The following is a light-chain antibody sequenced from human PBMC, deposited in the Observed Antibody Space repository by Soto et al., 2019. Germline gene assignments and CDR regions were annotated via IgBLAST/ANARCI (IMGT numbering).Light chain of an antibody. V-gene: IGKV1-39*01. CDR1: HSIITY. Sequence: DIQMTQSPSSLSASVVDIVSFNCRSIHSIITYLNLYEPKPGKAPNLLIYGASNLQSGVPSRFSGGGSGTDFTLTISSLQPEDFGTYYCQQSYTSPVNCGGGTKGDIK. CDR2: GAS. J-gene: IGKJ4*01. CDR3: QQSYTSPVN.